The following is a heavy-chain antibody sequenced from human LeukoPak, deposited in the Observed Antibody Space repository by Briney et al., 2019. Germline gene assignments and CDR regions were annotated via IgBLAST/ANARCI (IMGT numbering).Heavy chain of an antibody. D-gene: IGHD3-22*01. Sequence: PSETLSLTCTVSGGSISSSSYYWGWIRQPPGKGLEWIGSIYYSGSTNYNPSLKSRVTISVDTSKNQFSLKLSSVTAADTAVYYCARVYDSSGYQRDYWGQGTLVTVSS. J-gene: IGHJ4*02. V-gene: IGHV4-39*07. CDR3: ARVYDSSGYQRDY. CDR2: IYYSGST. CDR1: GGSISSSSYY.